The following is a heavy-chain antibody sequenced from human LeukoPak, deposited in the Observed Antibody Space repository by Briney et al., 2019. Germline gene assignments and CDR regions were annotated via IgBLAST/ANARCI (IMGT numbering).Heavy chain of an antibody. Sequence: GGSLRLSCAASGFTVSNNRLSWVRQAPGMGLEWVSTIYSDGNTYYPDSVKGRFTISRDGSKNTLYLQLNSLRTEDTAIYYCVREREGSNSEHWGQGTLVTVSS. CDR1: GFTVSNNR. J-gene: IGHJ1*01. V-gene: IGHV3-53*01. D-gene: IGHD1-26*01. CDR3: VREREGSNSEH. CDR2: IYSDGNT.